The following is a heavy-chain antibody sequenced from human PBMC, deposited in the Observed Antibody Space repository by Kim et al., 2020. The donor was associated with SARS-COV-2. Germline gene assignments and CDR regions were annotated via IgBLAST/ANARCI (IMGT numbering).Heavy chain of an antibody. J-gene: IGHJ5*02. CDR2: IYYSGST. D-gene: IGHD3-22*01. CDR1: GGSIRSYY. V-gene: IGHV4-59*08. CDR3: ARLNDYYDSSGYFSLANLVDWFDP. Sequence: SETLSLTCPVSGGSIRSYYWSWIRQPPGKGLEWIGYIYYSGSTNYNPSLKSRVTISVDTSKNQFSLKLSSVTAADTAVYYCARLNDYYDSSGYFSLANLVDWFDPWGQGTLVTVSS.